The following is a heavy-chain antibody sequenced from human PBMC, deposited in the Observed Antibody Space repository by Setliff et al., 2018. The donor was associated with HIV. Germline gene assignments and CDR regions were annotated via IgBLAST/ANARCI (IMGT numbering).Heavy chain of an antibody. CDR1: GYTFTSYG. D-gene: IGHD2-2*01. CDR2: ISAYNGNT. J-gene: IGHJ3*01. Sequence: ASVKVSCKASGYTFTSYGISWVRQAPGQGLEWMGWISAYNGNTNYAQKLQGRVTMTTDTSTNTAYMELRSLRSDDTAVYYRARPLPHGGYCSSTSCQGAFDFWGQGTMVTVSS. V-gene: IGHV1-18*01. CDR3: ARPLPHGGYCSSTSCQGAFDF.